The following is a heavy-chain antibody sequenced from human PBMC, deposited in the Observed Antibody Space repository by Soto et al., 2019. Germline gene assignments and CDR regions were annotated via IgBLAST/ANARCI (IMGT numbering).Heavy chain of an antibody. J-gene: IGHJ6*02. D-gene: IGHD6-13*01. CDR1: GFTFSSYS. CDR2: ISSSSSTI. Sequence: GGSLRLSCAASGFTFSSYSMNWVRQAPGKGLEWVSYISSSSSTIYYADSVKGRFTISRDNAKNSLYLQMNSLRDEDTAVYYCARRPLTAARYGMDVWGQGTTVTVSS. CDR3: ARRPLTAARYGMDV. V-gene: IGHV3-48*02.